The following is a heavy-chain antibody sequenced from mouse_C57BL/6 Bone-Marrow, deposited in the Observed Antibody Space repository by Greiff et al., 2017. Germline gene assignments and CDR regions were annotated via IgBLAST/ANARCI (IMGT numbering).Heavy chain of an antibody. Sequence: QVQLQQSGAELARPGASVKMSCKASGYTFTSYTMHWVKQRPGQGLEWIGYITPSSGYTKYNQKFKDKATLTADKSSSTAYMQLSSLTSEDSGVYYCARGGVLYYYAMDYWGQGTSVTVSS. D-gene: IGHD2-3*01. J-gene: IGHJ4*01. CDR2: ITPSSGYT. CDR1: GYTFTSYT. V-gene: IGHV1-4*01. CDR3: ARGGVLYYYAMDY.